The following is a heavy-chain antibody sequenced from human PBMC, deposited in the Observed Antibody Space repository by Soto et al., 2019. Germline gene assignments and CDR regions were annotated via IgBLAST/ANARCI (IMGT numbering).Heavy chain of an antibody. J-gene: IGHJ4*02. CDR1: GFSFGSYA. CDR2: ISGSDGKT. V-gene: IGHV3-23*01. D-gene: IGHD3-3*01. CDR3: ARWSYFDY. Sequence: PGGSLRLSCAASGFSFGSYALSWVRQAPGKGLEWVSTISGSDGKTFYADSVKGRFSISRDTSQSTLYLQMNSLRADDTAIYYCARWSYFDYWGQGTRVTVSS.